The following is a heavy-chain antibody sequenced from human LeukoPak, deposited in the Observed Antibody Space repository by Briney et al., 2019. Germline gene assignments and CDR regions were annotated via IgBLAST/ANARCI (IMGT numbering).Heavy chain of an antibody. V-gene: IGHV4-61*01. CDR2: IYYSGST. CDR3: ARGGVYRSGGSCFDNWFDP. Sequence: PSETLSLTCTVSGGSVSSGSYYWSWIRQPPGKGLEWIGYIYYSGSTNYNPSLKSRVTISVDTSKNQFSLKLSSVTAADTAVYYCARGGVYRSGGSCFDNWFDPWGQGTLVTVSS. J-gene: IGHJ5*02. CDR1: GGSVSSGSYY. D-gene: IGHD2-15*01.